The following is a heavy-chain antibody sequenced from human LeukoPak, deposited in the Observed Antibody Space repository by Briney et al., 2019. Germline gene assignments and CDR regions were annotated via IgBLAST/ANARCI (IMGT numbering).Heavy chain of an antibody. CDR2: IYPGDSDT. J-gene: IGHJ3*02. Sequence: GESLKISCKGSEYRFTSYWIGWVRQMPGKGLEWMGIIYPGDSDTRYSPSFQGQVTISADKSISTAYLQWSSLKASDTAMYYCARQMYCGGDCYSPDAFDIWGQGTMVTVSS. V-gene: IGHV5-51*01. CDR1: EYRFTSYW. CDR3: ARQMYCGGDCYSPDAFDI. D-gene: IGHD2-21*02.